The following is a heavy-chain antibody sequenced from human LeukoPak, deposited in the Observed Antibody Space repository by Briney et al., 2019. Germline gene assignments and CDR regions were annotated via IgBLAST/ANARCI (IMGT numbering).Heavy chain of an antibody. J-gene: IGHJ4*02. Sequence: PSETLSLTCTVSGGSIGNGDHYWSWIRQHPGKGLQWIGHIYYSGSTYYNPSLKSRGIISVETSKNQFSLKLSSVTAADTAVYYCARITLSWREFDCWGQGTLVTVSS. V-gene: IGHV4-31*03. CDR2: IYYSGST. CDR3: ARITLSWREFDC. D-gene: IGHD3-16*01. CDR1: GGSIGNGDHY.